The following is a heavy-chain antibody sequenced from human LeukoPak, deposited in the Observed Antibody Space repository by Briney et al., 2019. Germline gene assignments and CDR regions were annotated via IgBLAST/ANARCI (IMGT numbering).Heavy chain of an antibody. CDR1: GGTFSSYA. V-gene: IGHV1-69*01. CDR2: IIPIFGTA. CDR3: ARDGSLGIAAAGSLNWFDP. Sequence: GSSVKVSCKASGGTFSSYAISWVRQAPGQGLEWMGGIIPIFGTANYAQKFQGRVTITADESTSTAYMELNSLRAEDTAVYYCARDGSLGIAAAGSLNWFDPWGQGTLVTVSS. J-gene: IGHJ5*02. D-gene: IGHD6-13*01.